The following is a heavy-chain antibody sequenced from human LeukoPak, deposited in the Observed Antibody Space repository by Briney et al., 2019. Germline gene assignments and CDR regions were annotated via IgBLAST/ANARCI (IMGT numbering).Heavy chain of an antibody. CDR2: LVYDARS. V-gene: IGHV3-33*01. Sequence: PGTSLRLSCAASGFPFSSYGMHWVRQAPGKGLEWVARLVYDARSDYANSVKGRFSISRDDSKNTLFLDMSNLRVEDTALYYCARDLSAAFDFWGQGVLVTVSP. CDR1: GFPFSSYG. CDR3: ARDLSAAFDF. D-gene: IGHD6-19*01. J-gene: IGHJ4*02.